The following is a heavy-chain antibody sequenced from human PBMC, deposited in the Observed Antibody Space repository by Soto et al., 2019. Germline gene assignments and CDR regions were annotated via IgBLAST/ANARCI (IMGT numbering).Heavy chain of an antibody. J-gene: IGHJ4*02. CDR3: ARGTYFDR. V-gene: IGHV4-59*01. CDR1: GGSFSNNY. Sequence: QVKLQESGPGLVKPSETLSLTCTVSGGSFSNNYWSWIRQPPGKGLEWIGYIDYSGSTSYNPSLESRVNISFATSKNQFSLRLSSVTAADTAVYYCARGTYFDRWGQGTLVTVSS. D-gene: IGHD1-1*01. CDR2: IDYSGST.